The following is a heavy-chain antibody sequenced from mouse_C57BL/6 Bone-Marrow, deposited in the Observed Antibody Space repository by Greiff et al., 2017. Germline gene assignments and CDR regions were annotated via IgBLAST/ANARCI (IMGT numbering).Heavy chain of an antibody. Sequence: QVQLQQPGAELVRPGTSVKLSCKASGYTFTSYWMHWVKQRPGQGLEWIGVIDPSDSYTNYNQKFKGKATLTVDTSSSTAYMQLSSLTSEDSAVYYCATDYDDWYCDVWGTGTTVTVSS. V-gene: IGHV1-59*01. CDR3: ATDYDDWYCDV. CDR1: GYTFTSYW. CDR2: IDPSDSYT. J-gene: IGHJ1*03. D-gene: IGHD2-4*01.